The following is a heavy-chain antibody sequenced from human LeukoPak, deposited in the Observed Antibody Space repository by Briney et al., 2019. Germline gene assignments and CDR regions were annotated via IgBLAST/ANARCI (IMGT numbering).Heavy chain of an antibody. D-gene: IGHD2-8*02. CDR1: GFIFTSYW. CDR3: ARGGVGSFDI. Sequence: GGSLRLSCAASGFIFTSYWIHWVRPAPGKGLVWVSRIHNDGTTTGYADSVKGRFAISRDNAKNTVYLQMNSLRAEDTAVYYCARGGVGSFDIWGQGTMVTVSS. CDR2: IHNDGTTT. V-gene: IGHV3-74*01. J-gene: IGHJ3*02.